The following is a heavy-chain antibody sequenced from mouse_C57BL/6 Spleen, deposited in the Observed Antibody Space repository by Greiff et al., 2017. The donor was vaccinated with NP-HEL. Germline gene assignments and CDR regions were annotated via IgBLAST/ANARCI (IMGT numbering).Heavy chain of an antibody. CDR3: ARAPYYSGYFDY. J-gene: IGHJ2*01. V-gene: IGHV3-6*01. Sequence: EVKLQESGPGLVKPSQSLSLTCSVTGYSITSGYYWNWIRQFPGNKLEWMGYISYDGSNNYNPSLKNRISITRDTSKNQFFLKLNSVTTEDTATYYCARAPYYSGYFDYWGQGTTLTVSS. CDR2: ISYDGSN. CDR1: GYSITSGYY. D-gene: IGHD1-1*01.